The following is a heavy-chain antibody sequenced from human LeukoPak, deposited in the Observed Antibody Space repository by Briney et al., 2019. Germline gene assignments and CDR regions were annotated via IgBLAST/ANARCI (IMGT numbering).Heavy chain of an antibody. Sequence: GGSLRLSCAASGFTFSSHAMHWVRQAPGKGLEWVAVISYDSSNKHYADSVKGRFIISRDNSKNTLFLQLNSLRPEDTAVYYCARGYCSSASCPFDLWGLGTMVTVSS. J-gene: IGHJ3*01. CDR2: ISYDSSNK. V-gene: IGHV3-30-3*01. CDR3: ARGYCSSASCPFDL. CDR1: GFTFSSHA. D-gene: IGHD2-2*01.